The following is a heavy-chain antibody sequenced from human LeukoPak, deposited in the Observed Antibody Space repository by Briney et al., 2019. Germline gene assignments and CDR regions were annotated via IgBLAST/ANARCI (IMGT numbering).Heavy chain of an antibody. Sequence: GESLKISCKGSGYSFTNYWIGWVRQMPGKGLEGMGIIYPGDSDTRYSLSFQGQVTISADKSINTAYLQWNSLKASDTAIYYCARHAISYSSTSRFAYWGQGTLVTVSS. V-gene: IGHV5-51*01. CDR3: ARHAISYSSTSRFAY. D-gene: IGHD6-6*01. J-gene: IGHJ4*02. CDR2: IYPGDSDT. CDR1: GYSFTNYW.